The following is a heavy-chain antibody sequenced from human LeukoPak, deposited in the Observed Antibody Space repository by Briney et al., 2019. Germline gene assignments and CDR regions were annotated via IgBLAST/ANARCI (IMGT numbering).Heavy chain of an antibody. CDR2: ISGRGGTT. J-gene: IGHJ3*01. Sequence: GGSLRLSCAASGFTFSSYAMNWVRQAPGRALECVSTISGRGGTTYHADSVKGRFNISRDNAKHSLYLQKNSPIGEDTAVYCCARYSGSYGENYFDPRNAFDPWGQGTLDSVSS. CDR3: ARYSGSYGENYFDPRNAFDP. CDR1: GFTFSSYA. D-gene: IGHD4/OR15-4a*01. V-gene: IGHV3-23*01.